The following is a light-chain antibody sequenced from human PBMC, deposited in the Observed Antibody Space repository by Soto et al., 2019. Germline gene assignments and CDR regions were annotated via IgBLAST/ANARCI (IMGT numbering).Light chain of an antibody. CDR2: DVT. Sequence: QSALTQPRSVSGSPGQSVTISCTGTNSDVGGYNFVSWYQQHPGKAPKLMIYDVTKRPSGVPDRFSGSKSGNTASLTISGLQAEDEADYYCCSYAGNSLIFGVGTKVTVL. CDR1: NSDVGGYNF. V-gene: IGLV2-11*01. CDR3: CSYAGNSLI. J-gene: IGLJ2*01.